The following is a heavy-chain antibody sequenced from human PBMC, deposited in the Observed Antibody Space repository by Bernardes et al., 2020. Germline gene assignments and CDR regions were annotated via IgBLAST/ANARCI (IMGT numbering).Heavy chain of an antibody. CDR1: GFTFSNYW. Sequence: GGSLRLSCTASGFTFSNYWMHWVRQAPGKGLVWVSRINSDGSDTTYADSVKGRFTISRDNAKNTLYLQMSSLRAEDTAVYYCARFGELFIPSYYYMDVWGKGTTVTVSS. CDR2: INSDGSDT. CDR3: ARFGELFIPSYYYMDV. D-gene: IGHD3-10*01. V-gene: IGHV3-74*01. J-gene: IGHJ6*03.